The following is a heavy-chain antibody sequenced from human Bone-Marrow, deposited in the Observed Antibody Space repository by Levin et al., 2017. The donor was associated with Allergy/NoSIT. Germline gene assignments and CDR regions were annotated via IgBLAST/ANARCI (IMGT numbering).Heavy chain of an antibody. CDR1: GGSISSSNW. J-gene: IGHJ6*03. V-gene: IGHV4-4*02. D-gene: IGHD5-12*01. CDR3: ARDRYSGYDSERARYYYYYMDV. Sequence: SETLSLTCAVSGGSISSSNWWSWVRQPPGKGLEWIGEIYHSGSTNYNPSLKSRVTISVDKSKNQFSLKLSSVTAADTAVYYCARDRYSGYDSERARYYYYYMDVWGKGTTVTVSS. CDR2: IYHSGST.